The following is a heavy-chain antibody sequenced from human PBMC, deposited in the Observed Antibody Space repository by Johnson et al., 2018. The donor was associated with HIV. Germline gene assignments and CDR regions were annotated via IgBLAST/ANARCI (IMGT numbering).Heavy chain of an antibody. CDR3: ASTPGPAGAFDI. Sequence: QVQLVESGGGVVQPGRSLRLSCAASGFTFSSYAMHWVRQAPGKGLEWVAVISYDGSNKYYAASVKGRFTISRDNSKNTLYLQMNSLRAEDTAVYYCASTPGPAGAFDIWGQGTMVTVSS. CDR2: ISYDGSNK. V-gene: IGHV3-30*04. J-gene: IGHJ3*02. CDR1: GFTFSSYA.